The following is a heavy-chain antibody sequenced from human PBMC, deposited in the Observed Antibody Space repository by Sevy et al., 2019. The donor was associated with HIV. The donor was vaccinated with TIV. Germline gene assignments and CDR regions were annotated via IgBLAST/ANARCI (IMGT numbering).Heavy chain of an antibody. V-gene: IGHV5-51*01. J-gene: IGHJ6*02. CDR3: ARKLRITMVRGVITPHYGMDV. CDR1: GYSFTSYW. D-gene: IGHD3-10*01. Sequence: GESLKISCKGSGYSFTSYWIGWVRQMPGKGLEWMGIIYPGDSDTRYSPSFQGQVTISADKSISTAYLQWSSLKASDTAMYYCARKLRITMVRGVITPHYGMDVWGQGTTVTVSS. CDR2: IYPGDSDT.